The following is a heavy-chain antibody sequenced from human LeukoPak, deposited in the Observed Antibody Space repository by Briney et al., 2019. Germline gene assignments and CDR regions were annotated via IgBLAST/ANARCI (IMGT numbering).Heavy chain of an antibody. D-gene: IGHD3-10*01. CDR1: GFTFSSYS. V-gene: IGHV3-48*04. J-gene: IGHJ3*01. CDR3: ARDRLGYYGSGSL. Sequence: GSLRLSCAASGFTFSSYSMNWVRQAPGKGLEWVSYISSSSSTIYYADSVKGRFTISRDNAKNSLYLQMNSLRAEDTAVYYCARDRLGYYGSGSLWGQGTMVTVSS. CDR2: ISSSSSTI.